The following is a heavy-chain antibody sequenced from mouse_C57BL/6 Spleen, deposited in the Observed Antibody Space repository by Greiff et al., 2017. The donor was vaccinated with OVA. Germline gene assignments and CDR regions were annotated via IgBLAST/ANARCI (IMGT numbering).Heavy chain of an antibody. J-gene: IGHJ3*01. CDR2: INPNNGGT. Sequence: EVQLQQSGPELVKPGASVKISCKASGYTFTDYYMNWVKQSHGKSLEWIGDINPNNGGTSYNQKFKGKATLTVDKSSRTAYMELRSLTSEDSAVYYCARGSNYAWFAYWGQGTLVTVSA. V-gene: IGHV1-26*01. CDR3: ARGSNYAWFAY. CDR1: GYTFTDYY. D-gene: IGHD2-5*01.